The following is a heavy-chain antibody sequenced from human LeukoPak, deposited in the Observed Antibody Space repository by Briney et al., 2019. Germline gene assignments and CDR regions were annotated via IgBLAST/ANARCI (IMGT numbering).Heavy chain of an antibody. J-gene: IGHJ1*01. CDR2: INPNSGGT. Sequence: ASVKVSCKASGYTFTAYYLHWVRQAPGQGLEWMGWINPNSGGTNYAQKFKGWVTLTRDTSINTTYMELSRLASDVTAVYYCARRAAGGEYFQHWGQGTLVTVSS. CDR3: ARRAAGGEYFQH. D-gene: IGHD6-13*01. CDR1: GYTFTAYY. V-gene: IGHV1-2*04.